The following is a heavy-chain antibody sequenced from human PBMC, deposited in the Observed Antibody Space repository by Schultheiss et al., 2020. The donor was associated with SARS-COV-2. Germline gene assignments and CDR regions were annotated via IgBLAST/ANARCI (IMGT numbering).Heavy chain of an antibody. CDR2: IYYSGST. J-gene: IGHJ6*03. Sequence: SETLSLTCTVSGGSISSYYWSWIRQPPGKGLEWIGYIYYSGSTYYNPSLKSRVTISVDTSKNQFSLKLSSVTAADTAVYYCARGGYYYYYMDVWGKGTTVTVSS. CDR3: ARGGYYYYYMDV. CDR1: GGSISSYY. V-gene: IGHV4-59*08. D-gene: IGHD3-16*01.